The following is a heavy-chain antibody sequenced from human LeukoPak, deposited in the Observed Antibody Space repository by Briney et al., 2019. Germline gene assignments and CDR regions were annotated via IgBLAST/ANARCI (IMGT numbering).Heavy chain of an antibody. CDR1: GFTFTSSA. V-gene: IGHV1-58*01. J-gene: IGHJ6*03. CDR3: AAGGSGYNYYYYYMDV. CDR2: IVVVSGNT. Sequence: GASVKVSCKASGFTFTSSAVQWVRQARGQRLEWIGWIVVVSGNTNYAQKFQERVTITRDMSTSTAYMELSSLRSEDTAVYYCAAGGSGYNYYYYYMDVWGKGTTVTVSS. D-gene: IGHD3-3*01.